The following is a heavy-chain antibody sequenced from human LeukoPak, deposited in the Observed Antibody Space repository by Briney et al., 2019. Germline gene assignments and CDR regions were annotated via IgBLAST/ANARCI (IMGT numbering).Heavy chain of an antibody. V-gene: IGHV4-4*02. CDR3: ARAYYYYMDV. CDR1: GASISSPNW. CDR2: IYHSGST. Sequence: NPSETLSLTCAVSGASISSPNWWSWVRQPPGKGLEWIGEIYHSGSTNYNPSLESRATISVDKSKNQFSLKLNSVTAADTAVYYCARAYYYYMDVWGKGITVSVSS. J-gene: IGHJ6*03.